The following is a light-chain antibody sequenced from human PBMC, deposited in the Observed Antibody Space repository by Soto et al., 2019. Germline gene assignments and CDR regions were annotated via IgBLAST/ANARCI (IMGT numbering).Light chain of an antibody. J-gene: IGLJ3*02. CDR3: SSYTNKDTLL. Sequence: QSVLTQPASVYGSAGQSITISCTGTSSDVGGYDHVSWYQQHPGKAPKLIIYDVTVRPSGISRRFSGSKSDNTASLAVSGLQPEDEADYYCSSYTNKDTLLFGGGTKLTVL. CDR1: SSDVGGYDH. V-gene: IGLV2-14*03. CDR2: DVT.